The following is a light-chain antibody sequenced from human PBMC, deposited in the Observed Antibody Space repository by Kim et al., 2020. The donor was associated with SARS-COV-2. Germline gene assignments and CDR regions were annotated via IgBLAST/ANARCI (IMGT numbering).Light chain of an antibody. CDR1: QSVSSS. V-gene: IGKV3-15*01. CDR2: GAS. Sequence: EIVMTQSPPTLSVSPGERATLSCRASQSVSSSLAWYQQKRGQPPSLLVYGASTRATGIPARFSGSGSGTDFTLTISSLQSEDFAVYYCQQYNNWPYTFGQGTKLEI. CDR3: QQYNNWPYT. J-gene: IGKJ2*01.